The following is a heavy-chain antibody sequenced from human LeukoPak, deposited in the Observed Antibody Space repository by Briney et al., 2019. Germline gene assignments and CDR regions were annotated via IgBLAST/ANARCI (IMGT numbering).Heavy chain of an antibody. D-gene: IGHD4-11*01. CDR2: INPNNGGT. V-gene: IGHV1-2*02. CDR3: ARSTVTTPPSFDY. J-gene: IGHJ4*02. CDR1: GYTFTDYY. Sequence: ASVKVSCKASGYTFTDYYIHWVRQAPGQGLEWMGWINPNNGGTNYAQKLQGRVTMTTDTSTSTAYMELRSLRSDDTAVYYCARSTVTTPPSFDYWGQGTLVTVSS.